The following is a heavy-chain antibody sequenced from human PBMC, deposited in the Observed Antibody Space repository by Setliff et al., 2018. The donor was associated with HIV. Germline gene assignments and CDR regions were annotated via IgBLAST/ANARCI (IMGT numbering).Heavy chain of an antibody. CDR3: ARCYYDSSGPTDAFDI. Sequence: ASVKVSCKASGYTFTDNYIYWVRQAPGQGLEWMAWINSATGGTNYAQNFQGWVTVTRDTSINTVYMELSSLKSDDTAVYYCARCYYDSSGPTDAFDIWGQGTVVTVSS. V-gene: IGHV1-2*04. D-gene: IGHD3-22*01. CDR1: GYTFTDNY. CDR2: INSATGGT. J-gene: IGHJ3*02.